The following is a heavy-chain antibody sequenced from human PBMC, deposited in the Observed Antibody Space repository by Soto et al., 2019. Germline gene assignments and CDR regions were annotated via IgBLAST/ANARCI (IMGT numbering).Heavy chain of an antibody. CDR3: ARDGYYYDSSGYYGNFDY. CDR1: GYTFTSYY. V-gene: IGHV1-46*01. Sequence: ASVKVSCKASGYTFTSYYMHWVRQAPGQGLEWMGIINPSGGSTSYAQKFQGRVTMTRDTSTSTVYMELSSLRSEDTAVYYCARDGYYYDSSGYYGNFDYWGQGTLVTVSS. J-gene: IGHJ4*02. D-gene: IGHD3-22*01. CDR2: INPSGGST.